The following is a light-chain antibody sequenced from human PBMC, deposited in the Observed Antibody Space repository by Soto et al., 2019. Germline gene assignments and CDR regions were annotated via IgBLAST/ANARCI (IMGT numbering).Light chain of an antibody. Sequence: QSVLTQPPSVSGAPGQRVTISCTGSSSNIGAGYDVYWYQQLPGTAPKLLIYANNNRPSGVPDRFSGSKSGTSASLAITGLQAEDEAEYYCQSYDSSLSGYVVFGGGTQLTVL. CDR2: ANN. J-gene: IGLJ2*01. CDR3: QSYDSSLSGYVV. V-gene: IGLV1-40*01. CDR1: SSNIGAGYD.